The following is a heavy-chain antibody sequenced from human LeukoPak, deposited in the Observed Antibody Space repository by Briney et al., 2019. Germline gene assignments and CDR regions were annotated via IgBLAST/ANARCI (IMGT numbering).Heavy chain of an antibody. Sequence: PGGSLRLSCAASGFTFSSYWMHWVRQAPGKGLVWVSRINSDGINTSYADSVKGRFTISRDNAKNTLNLQMNSLRAEDTAVCYCARDLGQYYDTSDNWFDPWGQGTLVTVSS. CDR1: GFTFSSYW. CDR3: ARDLGQYYDTSDNWFDP. CDR2: INSDGINT. D-gene: IGHD3-22*01. J-gene: IGHJ5*02. V-gene: IGHV3-74*01.